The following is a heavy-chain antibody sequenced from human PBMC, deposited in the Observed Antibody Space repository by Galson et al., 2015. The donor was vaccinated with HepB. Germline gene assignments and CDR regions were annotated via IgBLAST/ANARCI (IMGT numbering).Heavy chain of an antibody. V-gene: IGHV1-46*01. CDR3: ARGLPFYGSGSPHFDY. J-gene: IGHJ4*02. Sequence: SVKVSCKASGYTFTSYYMHWVRQAPGQGLEWMGIINPSGGSTSYAQKFQGRVTMTRDTSTSTVYMELSSLRSEDTAVYYCARGLPFYGSGSPHFDYWGQGTLVTVSS. CDR1: GYTFTSYY. D-gene: IGHD3-10*01. CDR2: INPSGGST.